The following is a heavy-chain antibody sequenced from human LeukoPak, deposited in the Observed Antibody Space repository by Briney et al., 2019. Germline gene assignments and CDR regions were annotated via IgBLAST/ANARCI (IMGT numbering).Heavy chain of an antibody. CDR2: IYSGGST. Sequence: GGSLRLSCAASGFTVSSNYMSWVRQAPGKGLEWVSVIYSGGSTNYADSVKGRLTISRDNSKNTLYLQMNSPRAEDTAVYYCARDRIAVAGIPFDYWGQGTLVTVSS. CDR1: GFTVSSNY. J-gene: IGHJ4*02. CDR3: ARDRIAVAGIPFDY. D-gene: IGHD6-19*01. V-gene: IGHV3-53*01.